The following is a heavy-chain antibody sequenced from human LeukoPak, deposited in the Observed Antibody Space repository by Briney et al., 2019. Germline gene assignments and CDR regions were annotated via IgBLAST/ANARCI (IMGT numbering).Heavy chain of an antibody. D-gene: IGHD3-10*01. CDR1: GYTFTSYG. CDR3: ASSYYYSSGEATSGYY. Sequence: ASVKVSCKASGYTFTSYGISWVRQAPGQGLEWMGGIIPIFGTANYAQKFQGRVTITADESTSTAYMELSSLRSEDTAVYYCASSYYYSSGEATSGYYWGQGTLVTVSS. V-gene: IGHV1-69*13. CDR2: IIPIFGTA. J-gene: IGHJ4*02.